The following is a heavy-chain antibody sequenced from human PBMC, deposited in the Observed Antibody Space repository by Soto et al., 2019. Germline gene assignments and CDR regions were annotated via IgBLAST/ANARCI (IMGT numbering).Heavy chain of an antibody. CDR1: GFTVSSNY. V-gene: IGHV3-66*01. Sequence: PGGSLRLSCAASGFTVSSNYMSWVRQAPGKGLEWVSVIYSGGSTYYADSVKGRFTISRDNSKNTLYLQMNSLRAEDTAVYYCARTGTTDYYYYYMDVWGKGTTVTV. D-gene: IGHD1-7*01. J-gene: IGHJ6*03. CDR3: ARTGTTDYYYYYMDV. CDR2: IYSGGST.